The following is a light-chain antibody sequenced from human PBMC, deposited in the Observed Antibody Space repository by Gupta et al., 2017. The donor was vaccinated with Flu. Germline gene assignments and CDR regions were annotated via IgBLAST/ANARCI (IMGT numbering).Light chain of an antibody. CDR1: QNVGSN. V-gene: IGKV3-15*01. CDR3: QKYRPWPFT. J-gene: IGKJ4*01. CDR2: DTS. Sequence: EIVMTQSPATLSVSPGESATLFCRASQNVGSNLAWYQQKPGQAPSLLIADTSTGATGVPARVSGSGSGTEFTLTISSLESEDCALYYWQKYRPWPFTFGGGTRVEIK.